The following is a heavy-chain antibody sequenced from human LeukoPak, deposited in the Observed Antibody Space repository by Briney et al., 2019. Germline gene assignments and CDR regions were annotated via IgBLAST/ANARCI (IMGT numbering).Heavy chain of an antibody. CDR2: INHSGST. CDR3: ARLFYYDSSGYYWQAFDI. Sequence: SETLSLTCTVSGGSISSSSYYWGWIRQPPGKGLEWIGEINHSGSTNYNPSLKSRVTISVDTSKNQFSLKLSSVTAADTAVYYCARLFYYDSSGYYWQAFDIWGQGTMVTVSS. CDR1: GGSISSSSYY. J-gene: IGHJ3*02. D-gene: IGHD3-22*01. V-gene: IGHV4-39*07.